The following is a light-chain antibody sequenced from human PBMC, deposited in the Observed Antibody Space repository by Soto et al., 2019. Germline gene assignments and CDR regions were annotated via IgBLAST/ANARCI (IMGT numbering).Light chain of an antibody. J-gene: IGLJ3*02. V-gene: IGLV3-21*02. CDR1: NIGGRS. CDR3: QVWDSSSDHWV. CDR2: DDR. Sequence: SYELTQPPSVSVAPGQTARITCGGSNIGGRSVHWYQQKPGQAPILVVYDDRDRPSGIPERFPGSNSGNTATLTISRVEVGDEADYYCQVWDSSSDHWVFGGGTKLTVL.